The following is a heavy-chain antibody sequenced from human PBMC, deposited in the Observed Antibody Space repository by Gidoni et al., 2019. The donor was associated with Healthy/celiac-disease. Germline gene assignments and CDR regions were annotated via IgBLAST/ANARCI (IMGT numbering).Heavy chain of an antibody. D-gene: IGHD1-26*01. Sequence: EVQLLEAGGGLVQPGGSLRLSCAASGFTFRSYAMSWVRQAPGKGLEWVSAISGSGGSTSYADSVKGRFTISSDNSKNTLYLQMNSLRAEDTAVYYCAKVQQVGAHMEGSFDYWGQGPLVTVSS. V-gene: IGHV3-23*01. CDR2: ISGSGGST. CDR3: AKVQQVGAHMEGSFDY. CDR1: GFTFRSYA. J-gene: IGHJ4*02.